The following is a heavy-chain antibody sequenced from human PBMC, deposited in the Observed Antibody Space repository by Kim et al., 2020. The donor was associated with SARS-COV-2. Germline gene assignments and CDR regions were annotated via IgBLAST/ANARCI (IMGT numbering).Heavy chain of an antibody. J-gene: IGHJ5*02. CDR1: GFTFSNYD. CDR2: ITTSSNTK. D-gene: IGHD6-19*01. Sequence: GGSLRLSCAASGFTFSNYDMNWVRQAPGKGREWISYITTSSNTKYYADSVKGRFTISRDNAKNSLYLQMNSLIDEDTAVYYCARENPLYSSGWRNFIDPWGPGTLVTVSS. V-gene: IGHV3-48*02. CDR3: ARENPLYSSGWRNFIDP.